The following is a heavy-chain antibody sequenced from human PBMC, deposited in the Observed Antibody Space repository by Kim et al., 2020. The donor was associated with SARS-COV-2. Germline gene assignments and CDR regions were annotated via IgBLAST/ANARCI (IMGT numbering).Heavy chain of an antibody. D-gene: IGHD6-19*01. V-gene: IGHV3-11*05. CDR3: AREVVAGTKDY. CDR2: ISSSSSYT. CDR1: GFTFSDYY. Sequence: GGSLRLSCAASGFTFSDYYMSWIRQAPGKGLEWVSYISSSSSYTNYADSVKGRFTISRDNAKNSLYLQMNSLRAEDTAVYYCAREVVAGTKDYWGQGTLVTVSS. J-gene: IGHJ4*02.